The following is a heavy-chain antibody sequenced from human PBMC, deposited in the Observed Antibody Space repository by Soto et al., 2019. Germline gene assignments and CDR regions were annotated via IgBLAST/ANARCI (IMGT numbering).Heavy chain of an antibody. D-gene: IGHD4-17*01. Sequence: SETLSLTCAVYGGSFSGYYWSWIRQAPGKGLQWIGYIFYSGSTKYNPSLKGRVIMSVDTSKNQFSLKLSSVTAADTAVYFCAREQGDYGPYYYGVDVWGHGTTVTVSS. V-gene: IGHV4-59*01. J-gene: IGHJ6*02. CDR1: GGSFSGYY. CDR3: AREQGDYGPYYYGVDV. CDR2: IFYSGST.